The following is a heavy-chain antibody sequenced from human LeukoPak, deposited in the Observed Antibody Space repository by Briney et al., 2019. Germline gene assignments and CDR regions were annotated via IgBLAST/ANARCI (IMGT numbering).Heavy chain of an antibody. CDR1: GFIFSRKW. CDR2: IKHDGSEQ. Sequence: GESLRLSCAGFGFIFSRKWMCWVRQAPGKGLEWVANIKHDGSEQYYVDSVEGRFTVSRDNAKNSLYLQMNSLRFEDTGVYYCARGGGYPDFWGQGALVTVSS. V-gene: IGHV3-7*01. D-gene: IGHD3-22*01. J-gene: IGHJ4*02. CDR3: ARGGGYPDF.